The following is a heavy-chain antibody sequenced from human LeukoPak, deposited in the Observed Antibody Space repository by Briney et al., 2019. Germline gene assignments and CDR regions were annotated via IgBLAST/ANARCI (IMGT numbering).Heavy chain of an antibody. V-gene: IGHV1-18*01. CDR1: GYTFTSYG. CDR2: ISAYNGNT. CDR3: AREGHRYDSSGYYQYYFDY. D-gene: IGHD3-22*01. J-gene: IGHJ4*02. Sequence: ASVKVSCKASGYTFTSYGISWVRQAPGQGLEWMGWISAYNGNTNYAQKLQGRVTMTTDTSTSTAYMELRSLRSDDTAVYYCAREGHRYDSSGYYQYYFDYWGQGTLVTVSS.